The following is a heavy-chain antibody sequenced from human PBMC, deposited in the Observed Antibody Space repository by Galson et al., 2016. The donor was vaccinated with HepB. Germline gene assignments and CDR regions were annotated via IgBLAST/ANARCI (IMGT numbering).Heavy chain of an antibody. CDR1: GGSISNYY. Sequence: SETLSLTCIVSGGSISNYYWSWIRQPPGKGLEWIGYVYDSGYTNHNPSLKSRVTISINTSRSQISLKLTSVTAADTAVYYCARDMTEGRLDAFDIWGQGTVVTVSS. D-gene: IGHD3-16*01. CDR2: VYDSGYT. V-gene: IGHV4-59*01. J-gene: IGHJ3*02. CDR3: ARDMTEGRLDAFDI.